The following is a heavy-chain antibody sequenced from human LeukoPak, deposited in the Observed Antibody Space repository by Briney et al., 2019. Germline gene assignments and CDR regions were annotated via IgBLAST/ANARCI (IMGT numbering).Heavy chain of an antibody. J-gene: IGHJ4*02. CDR2: IKQDGSKK. CDR1: GFPFSSYW. Sequence: HSGGSLRLSCVASGFPFSSYWMTWVRQAPGKGLEWVANIKQDGSKKSYVDSVKGRFTISRDNAENSLYLQMNSLRAEDTAIYYCTRVGYIDEGIDYWGQGTLVTVSS. CDR3: TRVGYIDEGIDY. V-gene: IGHV3-7*04. D-gene: IGHD5-24*01.